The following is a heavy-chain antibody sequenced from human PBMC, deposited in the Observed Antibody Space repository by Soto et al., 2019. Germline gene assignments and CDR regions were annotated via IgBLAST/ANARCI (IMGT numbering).Heavy chain of an antibody. CDR1: GGSIRVTDYF. J-gene: IGHJ5*02. D-gene: IGHD7-27*01. CDR3: ARDSGWFDP. CDR2: IYHSGST. Sequence: SETLSLTCTVSGGSIRVTDYFWGWIRQPPGKALEWIASIYHSGSTYYNPSLKSRVTMSVDTFNNQFALTLNSVTAADTAVYFCARDSGWFDPWGQGTLVTVSS. V-gene: IGHV4-39*01.